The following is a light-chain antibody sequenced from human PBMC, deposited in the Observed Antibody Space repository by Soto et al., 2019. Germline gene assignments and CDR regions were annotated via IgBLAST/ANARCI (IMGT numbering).Light chain of an antibody. Sequence: DIQMTQSPSSRSSSLGDRVTITCRASQSISRFLNWYQRKPGKAPNVLINVASTLRSGVPSRFSGSGSGTDFNLTINSLKTEDFATYFCQQSFTTTLTFGGGTKVDIK. V-gene: IGKV1-39*01. J-gene: IGKJ4*01. CDR2: VAS. CDR3: QQSFTTTLT. CDR1: QSISRF.